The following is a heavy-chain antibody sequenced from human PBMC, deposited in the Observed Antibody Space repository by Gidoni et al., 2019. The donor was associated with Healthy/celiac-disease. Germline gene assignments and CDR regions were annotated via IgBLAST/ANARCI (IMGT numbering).Heavy chain of an antibody. D-gene: IGHD2-2*01. CDR3: ARGEKGAAAYYYYGMDV. CDR2: ISAYNGNT. V-gene: IGHV1-18*01. J-gene: IGHJ6*02. CDR1: GYTSTSSG. Sequence: QVQLVQSGAEVKKPGASVKVSCKASGYTSTSSGISWVRQTPGQGLEWMGWISAYNGNTNYAQKLQGRVTMTTDTSTSTAYMELRSLRSDDTAVYYCARGEKGAAAYYYYGMDVWGQGTTVTVSS.